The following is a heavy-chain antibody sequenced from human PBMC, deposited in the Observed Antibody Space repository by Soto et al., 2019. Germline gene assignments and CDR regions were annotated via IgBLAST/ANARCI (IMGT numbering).Heavy chain of an antibody. CDR3: ARIAAAGIGDDAFDI. J-gene: IGHJ3*02. D-gene: IGHD6-13*01. Sequence: PSETLSLTCTVSGGPISSYYWSWIRQPPGKGLEWIGYIYYSGSTNYNPSLKSRVTISVDTSKNQFSLKLSSVTAADTAVYYCARIAAAGIGDDAFDIWGQGTMVTVS. CDR2: IYYSGST. V-gene: IGHV4-59*01. CDR1: GGPISSYY.